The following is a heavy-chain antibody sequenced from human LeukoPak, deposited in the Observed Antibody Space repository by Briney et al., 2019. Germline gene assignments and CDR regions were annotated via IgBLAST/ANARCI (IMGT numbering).Heavy chain of an antibody. CDR1: GYSFADYY. CDR3: ARDRGGSYSYYYMDV. V-gene: IGHV1-2*02. J-gene: IGHJ6*03. D-gene: IGHD1-26*01. Sequence: ASVKVSCKASGYSFADYYMHWVRQAPGQGLEWMGIINPSGGSTSYAQKFQGRVTMTRDTSISTAYMELSRLRSDDTAVYYCARDRGGSYSYYYMDVWGKGTTVTVSS. CDR2: INPSGGST.